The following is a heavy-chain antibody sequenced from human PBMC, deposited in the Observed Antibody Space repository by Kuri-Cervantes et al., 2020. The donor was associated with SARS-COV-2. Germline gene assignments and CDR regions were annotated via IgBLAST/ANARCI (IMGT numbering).Heavy chain of an antibody. D-gene: IGHD2-2*01. CDR1: GGSIISSTFY. Sequence: SETLSLTCTVSGGSIISSTFYWGWIRQPPVKGLEWIRSIDYSGSTYYNPSLKSRVTISVDTSKNQFSLKLSSVTAADTAVYYCARRKYAGYMDVWGKGTTVTVSS. CDR2: IDYSGST. V-gene: IGHV4-39*01. CDR3: ARRKYAGYMDV. J-gene: IGHJ6*03.